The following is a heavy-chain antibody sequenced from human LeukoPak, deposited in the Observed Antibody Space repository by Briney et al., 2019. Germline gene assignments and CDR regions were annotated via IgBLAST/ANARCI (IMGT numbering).Heavy chain of an antibody. Sequence: GASVKVSCKASGYTFTSYYMHWVRHAPGQGLEWMGWISPNSGNTKSAQKFQGRVTMTTDTSTSTAYMGLRSLRSDDTAVYYCARQGVTAAENNYFYYYMDFWGKGTTVTVSS. CDR3: ARQGVTAAENNYFYYYMDF. CDR1: GYTFTSYY. D-gene: IGHD6-13*01. CDR2: ISPNSGNT. J-gene: IGHJ6*03. V-gene: IGHV1-18*04.